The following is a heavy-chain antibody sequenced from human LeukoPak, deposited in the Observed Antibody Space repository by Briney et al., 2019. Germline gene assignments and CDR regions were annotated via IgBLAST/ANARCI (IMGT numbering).Heavy chain of an antibody. Sequence: GGSLRLSCAASGFTFSGYSLNWVRQAPGKGLEWVSYISTHSTYTHYADSVRGRFTISRDNAKNSLYLQMNSLRAEDTAVYYCATYYYASGSSDWGQGTLVTVSS. V-gene: IGHV3-21*05. CDR3: ATYYYASGSSD. J-gene: IGHJ4*02. D-gene: IGHD3-10*01. CDR1: GFTFSGYS. CDR2: ISTHSTYT.